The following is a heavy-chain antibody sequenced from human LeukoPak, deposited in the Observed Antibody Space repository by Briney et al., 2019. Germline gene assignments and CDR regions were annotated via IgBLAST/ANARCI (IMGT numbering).Heavy chain of an antibody. V-gene: IGHV3-9*03. D-gene: IGHD6-19*01. CDR3: AKDKYSSGLESDWYFDL. CDR1: GFTFEDDA. Sequence: GRSLRLSCAASGFTFEDDAMHWVRQAPGKGLEWVSGISWNSGSIGYADSVKGRFTISRDNAKNSLYLQMNSLRAEDMALYYCAKDKYSSGLESDWYFDLWGRGTLVTVSS. J-gene: IGHJ2*01. CDR2: ISWNSGSI.